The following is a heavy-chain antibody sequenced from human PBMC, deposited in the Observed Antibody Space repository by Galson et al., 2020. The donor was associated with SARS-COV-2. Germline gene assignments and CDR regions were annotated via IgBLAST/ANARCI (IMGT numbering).Heavy chain of an antibody. CDR3: GRVLGGAAGD. CDR2: INEHGSIT. V-gene: IGHV3-74*01. CDR1: GFSFRSYW. Sequence: LSLTCAASGFSFRSYWMDWVRHAPGEGLGWVSRINEHGSITNYADSVWGRFTTSRDHAKNTRFLRMNSLRAGDTAIYYCGRVLGGAAGDWGQGTLVTVSS. J-gene: IGHJ4*02. D-gene: IGHD2-15*01.